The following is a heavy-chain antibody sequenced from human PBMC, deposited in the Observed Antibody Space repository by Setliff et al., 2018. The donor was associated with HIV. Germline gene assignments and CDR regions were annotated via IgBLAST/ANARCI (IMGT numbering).Heavy chain of an antibody. Sequence: GGSLRLSCVGSGLSFSSYSMTWVRQAPGKGLEWVSSISGSGGETYYADSVKGRFTISRDNSKNTLYLQISSLRGEDTAVYYCSKDWPRGWNWFDPWGQGTLVTVSS. CDR2: ISGSGGET. CDR1: GLSFSSYS. V-gene: IGHV3-23*01. D-gene: IGHD6-19*01. CDR3: SKDWPRGWNWFDP. J-gene: IGHJ5*02.